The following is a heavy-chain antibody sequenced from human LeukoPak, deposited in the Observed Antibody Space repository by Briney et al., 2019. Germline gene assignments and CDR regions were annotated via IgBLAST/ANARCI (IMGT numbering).Heavy chain of an antibody. J-gene: IGHJ4*02. D-gene: IGHD6-6*01. Sequence: QPGRSLRLSCTASGFNFGSDAMHWVRQAPGKGLEWVAFIWYDGSNDHYADSVKGRFTISRDNSKNTVCLQMNSLRVEDTAVYYCARGSNWGQGTLVTVSS. CDR2: IWYDGSND. CDR3: ARGSN. V-gene: IGHV3-33*01. CDR1: GFNFGSDA.